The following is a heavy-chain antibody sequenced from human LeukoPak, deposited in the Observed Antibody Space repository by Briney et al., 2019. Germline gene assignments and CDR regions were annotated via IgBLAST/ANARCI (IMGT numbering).Heavy chain of an antibody. D-gene: IGHD3-22*01. V-gene: IGHV4-30-2*01. CDR2: IYHSGST. J-gene: IGHJ4*02. CDR1: GGSISSGGNS. Sequence: SETLSLTCAVSGGSISSGGNSWSWIRQPPGKGLEWIGYIYHSGSTYYNPSLKSRVTISVDRSKNQFSLKLSSVTAADTAVYYCARTYYYDSSGFEYWGQGTLVTVSS. CDR3: ARTYYYDSSGFEY.